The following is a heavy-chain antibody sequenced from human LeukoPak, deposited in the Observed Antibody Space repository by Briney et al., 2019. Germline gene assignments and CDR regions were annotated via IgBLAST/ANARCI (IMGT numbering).Heavy chain of an antibody. CDR1: GFTFSNYW. Sequence: PGGSLRLSCEGSGFTFSNYWMGWVRQAPGKGLQWVANIKTDGSEKYYVDSVKGRFTISRDNAKNSLYLQMNSLRAEDTAVYYCARDLPNFTRRDDAFDIWGQGTMVTVSS. J-gene: IGHJ3*02. D-gene: IGHD2-8*01. V-gene: IGHV3-7*01. CDR3: ARDLPNFTRRDDAFDI. CDR2: IKTDGSEK.